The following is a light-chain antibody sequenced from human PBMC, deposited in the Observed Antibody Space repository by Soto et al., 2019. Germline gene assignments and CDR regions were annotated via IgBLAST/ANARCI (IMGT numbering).Light chain of an antibody. Sequence: QSVLTQPASVSGSPGQSITISCTGTSSDVGTYKYVSWYQQHPGKAPKLMIYDVSNRPSGVSNRFSGSKSGNTASLTISGLQAEDETDYYCSSYTTSGTYVFGTGTKVT. CDR3: SSYTTSGTYV. CDR1: SSDVGTYKY. CDR2: DVS. V-gene: IGLV2-14*01. J-gene: IGLJ1*01.